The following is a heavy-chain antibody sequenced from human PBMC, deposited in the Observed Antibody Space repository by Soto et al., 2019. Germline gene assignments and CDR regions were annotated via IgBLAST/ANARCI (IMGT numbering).Heavy chain of an antibody. Sequence: QVQLVESGGGVVQPGRSLRLSCAASGFTFSSYAMHWVRQAPGKGLEWVAVISYDGSNKYYADSVKGRFTISRDNSKNTLYLQMNSLRAEDTAVYYCARSNPLGYHPHHFDYWGQGTLVTVSS. D-gene: IGHD5-12*01. CDR2: ISYDGSNK. V-gene: IGHV3-30-3*01. J-gene: IGHJ4*02. CDR1: GFTFSSYA. CDR3: ARSNPLGYHPHHFDY.